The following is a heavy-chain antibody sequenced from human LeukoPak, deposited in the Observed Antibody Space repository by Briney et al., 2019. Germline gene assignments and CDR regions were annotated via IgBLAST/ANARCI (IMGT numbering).Heavy chain of an antibody. J-gene: IGHJ5*02. CDR3: ARVLSGSWDWFDP. Sequence: PRGSLRLSCAASGFTFSNYWMHWVRQAPGKGLVWVSRINTDGSRITYAESVKGRFTTSRDNAMNTVYLQMNSLRAEDTAVYYCARVLSGSWDWFDPWGHGTLVTVSS. D-gene: IGHD3-22*01. CDR2: INTDGSRI. V-gene: IGHV3-74*01. CDR1: GFTFSNYW.